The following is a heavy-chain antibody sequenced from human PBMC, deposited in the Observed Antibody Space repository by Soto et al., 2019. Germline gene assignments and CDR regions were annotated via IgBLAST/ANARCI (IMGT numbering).Heavy chain of an antibody. V-gene: IGHV3-23*01. CDR2: ISGSGGST. J-gene: IGHJ6*02. CDR1: GFTFSSYA. D-gene: IGHD2-15*01. Sequence: GGSLRFSCAASGFTFSSYAMSWVRQAPGKGLEWVSAISGSGGSTYYADSVKGRFTISRDNSKNTLYLQMNSLRAEDTAVYYCAKDLLVAAPLSAHTYYYYGMDVWGQGTTVTVSS. CDR3: AKDLLVAAPLSAHTYYYYGMDV.